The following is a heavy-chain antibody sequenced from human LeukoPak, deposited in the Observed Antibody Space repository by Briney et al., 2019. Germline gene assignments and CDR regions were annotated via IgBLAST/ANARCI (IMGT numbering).Heavy chain of an antibody. Sequence: GASLRLSCAASGFTFSSCAMSWVRQAPGKGLEWVSAISGSGGSTYYADSVKGRFTISRDNSKNTLYLQMNCLRAEDTAVYYCASQTLSGYGNYWGQGTLVTVSS. D-gene: IGHD6-25*01. CDR1: GFTFSSCA. CDR3: ASQTLSGYGNY. V-gene: IGHV3-23*01. J-gene: IGHJ4*02. CDR2: ISGSGGST.